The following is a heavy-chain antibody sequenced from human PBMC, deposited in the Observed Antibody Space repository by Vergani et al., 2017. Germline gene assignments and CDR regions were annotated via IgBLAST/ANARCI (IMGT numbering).Heavy chain of an antibody. V-gene: IGHV3-21*01. CDR3: AKDIGSGGYWYFDL. CDR2: ISSSSSYI. CDR1: GFTFSSYS. J-gene: IGHJ2*01. Sequence: EVQLVESGGGLVKPGGSLRLSCAASGFTFSSYSMNWVRQAPGKGLEWVSSISSSSSYIYYADSVKGRFTISRDNAKNSLYLQMNSLRAEDTAVYYCAKDIGSGGYWYFDLWGRGTLVTVSS. D-gene: IGHD3-10*01.